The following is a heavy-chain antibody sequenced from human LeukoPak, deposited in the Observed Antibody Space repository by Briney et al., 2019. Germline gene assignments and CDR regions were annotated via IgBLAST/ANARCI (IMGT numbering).Heavy chain of an antibody. J-gene: IGHJ5*02. Sequence: PSETLSLTCTVPGGSISSKSYYWGWIRQPPGKGLEWIGSIYYSGSTYYNPSLKSRVTMSVETSKNQFSLKLSSVTAADTAVYHCARTYYYDSSGYLNHWFDPWGQGTLVTVSS. CDR3: ARTYYYDSSGYLNHWFDP. D-gene: IGHD3-22*01. CDR1: GGSISSKSYY. V-gene: IGHV4-39*07. CDR2: IYYSGST.